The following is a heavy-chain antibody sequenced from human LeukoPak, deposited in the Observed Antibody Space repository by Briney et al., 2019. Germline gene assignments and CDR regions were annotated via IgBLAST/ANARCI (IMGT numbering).Heavy chain of an antibody. CDR3: ARKYSSDGWFDS. D-gene: IGHD6-19*01. CDR2: ITSSSTYI. CDR1: GFTFSTYS. V-gene: IGHV3-21*01. J-gene: IGHJ5*01. Sequence: GGSLRLSCAASGFTFSTYSMNWVRQAPGKGLEWVSSITSSSTYIYYADSVKGRFTISRDDARNSLYLQMNSLRAEDTAVYYCARKYSSDGWFDSWGQGTLVTVSS.